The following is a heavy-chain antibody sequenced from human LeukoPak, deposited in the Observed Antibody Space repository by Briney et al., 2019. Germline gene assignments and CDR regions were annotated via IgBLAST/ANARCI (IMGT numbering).Heavy chain of an antibody. J-gene: IGHJ5*02. D-gene: IGHD2-15*01. CDR1: GFTFSSYG. Sequence: HSGGSLRLSCAASGFTFSSYGMHWVRQAPGKGLEWVAVISYDGTNKYYADSVKGRFTISRDNAKNSLFLQMNSLRAEDTALYYCARGGLRHFDPWGQGTLVTVSS. CDR2: ISYDGTNK. V-gene: IGHV3-30*03. CDR3: ARGGLRHFDP.